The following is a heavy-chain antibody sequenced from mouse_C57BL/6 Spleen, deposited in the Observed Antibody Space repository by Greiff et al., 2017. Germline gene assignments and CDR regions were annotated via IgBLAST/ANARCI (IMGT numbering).Heavy chain of an antibody. D-gene: IGHD1-1*01. CDR3: ARHDSYYYGSSYGYFDV. J-gene: IGHJ1*03. CDR2: FYPGSGSI. CDR1: GYTFTEYT. Sequence: VQLQQSGAELVKPGASVKLSCKASGYTFTEYTIHWVKQRPGQGLEWIGWFYPGSGSIKYNEKFKDKATLTADKSSSTVYMELSRLTSEDSAVYFCARHDSYYYGSSYGYFDVWGTGTTVTVSS. V-gene: IGHV1-62-2*01.